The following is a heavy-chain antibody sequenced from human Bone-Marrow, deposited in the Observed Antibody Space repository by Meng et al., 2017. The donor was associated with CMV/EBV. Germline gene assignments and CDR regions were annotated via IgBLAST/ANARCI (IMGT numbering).Heavy chain of an antibody. CDR3: ARDCSSTSCCI. CDR1: GFTFSSYS. J-gene: IGHJ3*02. CDR2: ISSSSSYI. D-gene: IGHD2-2*01. V-gene: IGHV3-21*01. Sequence: GESLKISCAASGFTFSSYSMNWVRQAPGRGLEWVSSISSSSSYIYYADSVKGRFTISRDNAKNSPYLQMNSLRAEDTAVYYCARDCSSTSCCIWGQGTMVTVSS.